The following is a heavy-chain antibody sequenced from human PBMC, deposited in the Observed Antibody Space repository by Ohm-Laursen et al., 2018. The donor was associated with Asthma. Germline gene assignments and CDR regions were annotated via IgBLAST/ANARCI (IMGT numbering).Heavy chain of an antibody. V-gene: IGHV1-46*03. CDR3: ARCFGVVIPPSNYYYYGMDV. Sequence: ASVKVSCKASGYTFTSYYMHWVRQAPGQGLEWMGIINPSGGSTSYAQKFQGRVTMTRDTSTSTVYMELSSLRSEDTAVYYCARCFGVVIPPSNYYYYGMDVWGQGTTVTVSS. CDR2: INPSGGST. CDR1: GYTFTSYY. J-gene: IGHJ6*02. D-gene: IGHD3-3*01.